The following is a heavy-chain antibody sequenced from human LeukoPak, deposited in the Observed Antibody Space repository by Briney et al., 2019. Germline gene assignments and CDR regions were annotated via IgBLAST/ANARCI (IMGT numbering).Heavy chain of an antibody. J-gene: IGHJ4*02. Sequence: SETLSLTCTVSGGSISSSSYYWGWIRQPPGKGLEWIGSIYYSGSTYYNPSLKSRDTISVDTSKNQFSLKLSSVTAADTAGYYCARAIGAAGPALDYWGQGTLVTVSS. CDR3: ARAIGAAGPALDY. CDR1: GGSISSSSYY. V-gene: IGHV4-39*07. D-gene: IGHD6-13*01. CDR2: IYYSGST.